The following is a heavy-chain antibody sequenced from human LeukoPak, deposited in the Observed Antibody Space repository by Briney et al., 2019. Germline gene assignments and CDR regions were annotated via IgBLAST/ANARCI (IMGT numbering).Heavy chain of an antibody. V-gene: IGHV4-34*01. D-gene: IGHD3-10*01. J-gene: IGHJ4*02. CDR1: GGSFSGYY. CDR2: INHSGST. Sequence: SETLSLTCAVYGGSFSGYYWSWIRQPPGKGLEWIGEINHSGSTNYNPSLKSRVTILVDTSKNQFSLKLSSVTAADTAVYYCASGEYGSGSFDYWGQGTLVTVSS. CDR3: ASGEYGSGSFDY.